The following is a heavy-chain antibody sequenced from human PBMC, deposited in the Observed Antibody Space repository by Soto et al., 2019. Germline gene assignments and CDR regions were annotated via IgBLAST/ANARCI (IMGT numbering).Heavy chain of an antibody. CDR1: GGSISSGGYY. J-gene: IGHJ4*02. Sequence: SETLALTCTVSGGSISSGGYYWSWIRQHPGKGLEWIGYIYYSGSTYYNPSLKSRVTISVDTSKNQFSLKLSSVTAADTAVYYCARELGNSYGRPGPVAYRGQRSPVTVSA. V-gene: IGHV4-31*03. CDR2: IYYSGST. D-gene: IGHD5-18*01. CDR3: ARELGNSYGRPGPVAY.